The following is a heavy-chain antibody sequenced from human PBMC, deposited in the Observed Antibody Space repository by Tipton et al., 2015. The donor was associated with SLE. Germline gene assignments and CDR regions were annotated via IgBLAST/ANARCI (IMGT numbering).Heavy chain of an antibody. J-gene: IGHJ6*02. V-gene: IGHV4-59*01. CDR1: GGSISSYY. CDR3: ARETLVVPAAIGDYYYYYGMDV. Sequence: TLSLTCTVSGGSISSYYWSWIRQPPGKGLEWIGFIFYSGSTNYNPSLKSRVTISVDTSKNQFSLKLNSVTAADTAVYYCARETLVVPAAIGDYYYYYGMDVWGQGTTVTVSS. CDR2: IFYSGST. D-gene: IGHD2-2*02.